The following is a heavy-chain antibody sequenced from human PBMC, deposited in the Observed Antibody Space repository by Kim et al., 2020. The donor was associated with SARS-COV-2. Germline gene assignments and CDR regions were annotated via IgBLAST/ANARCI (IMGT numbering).Heavy chain of an antibody. CDR3: ARAGVGATPYYYYGMDV. Sequence: VKGRFTISRDNSKNTLYLQMNSLRAEDTAVYYCARAGVGATPYYYYGMDVWGQGTTVTVSS. V-gene: IGHV3-30*07. J-gene: IGHJ6*02. D-gene: IGHD1-26*01.